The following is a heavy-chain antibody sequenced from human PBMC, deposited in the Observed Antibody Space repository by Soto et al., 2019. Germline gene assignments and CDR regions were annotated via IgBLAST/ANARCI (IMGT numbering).Heavy chain of an antibody. CDR2: IYYSGST. J-gene: IGHJ4*02. CDR1: GGSISSGGYY. CDR3: ARDSGLSYDSSGYSYFDY. V-gene: IGHV4-31*03. D-gene: IGHD3-22*01. Sequence: QVQLQESGPGLVKPSQTLSLTCTVSGGSISSGGYYWSWIRQHPGKGLEWIGYIYYSGSTYYNPSLRGRVTISVDTSKNQFSLKLSSVTAADTAVYYCARDSGLSYDSSGYSYFDYWGQGTLVTVSS.